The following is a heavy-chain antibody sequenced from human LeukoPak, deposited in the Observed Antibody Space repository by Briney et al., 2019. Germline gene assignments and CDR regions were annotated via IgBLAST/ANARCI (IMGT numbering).Heavy chain of an antibody. CDR2: IYYSGNT. CDR1: GGSISSYF. Sequence: SETLCLTCTVSGGSISSYFWIWIRQPPGKGLEWIGYIYYSGNTNSNPSLKSRVTISVDTSKNQFSLKLRSVTAADTAVYYCAGAREFSSSSGRAYYFDFWGQGTLVTVSS. J-gene: IGHJ4*02. CDR3: AGAREFSSSSGRAYYFDF. V-gene: IGHV4-59*01. D-gene: IGHD6-6*01.